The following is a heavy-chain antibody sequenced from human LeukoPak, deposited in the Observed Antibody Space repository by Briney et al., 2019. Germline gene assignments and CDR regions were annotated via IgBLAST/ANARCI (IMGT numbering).Heavy chain of an antibody. J-gene: IGHJ6*03. D-gene: IGHD3-16*01. Sequence: GGSLRLSCAASRFTFSSYAVDWVRQPPGKGLEWVSTISGNGGSTYYADSVKGRFTISRDNSKNTLYLQMNNLRAEDTAVYYCARRSEFGVLYYMDVWGKGTTVTVSS. V-gene: IGHV3-23*01. CDR2: ISGNGGST. CDR3: ARRSEFGVLYYMDV. CDR1: RFTFSSYA.